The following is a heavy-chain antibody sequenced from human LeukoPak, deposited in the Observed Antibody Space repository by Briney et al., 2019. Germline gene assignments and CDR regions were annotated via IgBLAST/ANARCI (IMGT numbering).Heavy chain of an antibody. CDR3: ARLRDGRWLLEY. CDR2: IYYSGST. V-gene: IGHV4-30-4*01. J-gene: IGHJ4*02. D-gene: IGHD5-24*01. Sequence: SETLSPTCTVSGGSISSGDYYWSWIRQPPGKGLEWIGYIYYSGSTYYNPSLKSRVTISVDTSKNQFSLKLSSVTAADTAVYYCARLRDGRWLLEYWGQGTLVTVSS. CDR1: GGSISSGDYY.